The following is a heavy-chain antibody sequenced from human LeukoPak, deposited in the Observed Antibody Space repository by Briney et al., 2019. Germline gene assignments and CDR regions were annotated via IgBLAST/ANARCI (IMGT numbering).Heavy chain of an antibody. Sequence: GGFLRLSCAASGFTFNNYDITWVRQAPGKGLEWVSKISGSGGTTYYADSVKGRFTISRDNSKNTLYLQMNSLRAEDTAVYYCAKDSGYSSSWYYDAFDIWGQGTMVTVSS. J-gene: IGHJ3*02. D-gene: IGHD6-13*01. CDR3: AKDSGYSSSWYYDAFDI. CDR2: ISGSGGTT. CDR1: GFTFNNYD. V-gene: IGHV3-23*01.